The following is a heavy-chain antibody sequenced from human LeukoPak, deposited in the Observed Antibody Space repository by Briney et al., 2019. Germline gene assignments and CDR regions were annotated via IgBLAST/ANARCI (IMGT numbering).Heavy chain of an antibody. J-gene: IGHJ4*02. Sequence: PGGSLRLSCAASGFTFSGYLMSWVRQAPGKGLEWVSGISGSGDNTYYAASVQGRFTISRDNSKNTLYLQMNSLRAEDTAVYYCASELRFLEWLPDYWGPGTLVTVSS. D-gene: IGHD3-3*01. CDR1: GFTFSGYL. V-gene: IGHV3-23*01. CDR3: ASELRFLEWLPDY. CDR2: ISGSGDNT.